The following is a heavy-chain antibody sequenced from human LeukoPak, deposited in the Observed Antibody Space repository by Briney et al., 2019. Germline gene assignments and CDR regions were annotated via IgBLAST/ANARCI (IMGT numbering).Heavy chain of an antibody. V-gene: IGHV3-21*01. CDR1: GFTFSSYS. J-gene: IGHJ3*02. Sequence: GGSLRLSCAASGFTFSSYSMNWVRQAPGKGLEWVSSISSSSSYIYYADSVKGRFTISRDNAKNSLYLQMNSLRAEDTAVYYCARDSIAAAGGDAFDSWGQGTMVTVSS. CDR3: ARDSIAAAGGDAFDS. D-gene: IGHD6-13*01. CDR2: ISSSSSYI.